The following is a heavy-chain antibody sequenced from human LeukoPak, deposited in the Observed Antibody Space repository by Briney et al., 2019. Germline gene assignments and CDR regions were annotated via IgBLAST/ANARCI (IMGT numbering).Heavy chain of an antibody. D-gene: IGHD1-26*01. CDR1: GFTFSSYA. V-gene: IGHV3-23*01. Sequence: GGSLRLSCAASGFTFSSYAMSWVRQAPGKGLEWVSAISGSGGTTYYADSVKGRFTISRDNSKNTLYLQMNSLRAEDTAVYYCASSLQWELLDYWGQGTLVTVSS. CDR3: ASSLQWELLDY. CDR2: ISGSGGTT. J-gene: IGHJ4*02.